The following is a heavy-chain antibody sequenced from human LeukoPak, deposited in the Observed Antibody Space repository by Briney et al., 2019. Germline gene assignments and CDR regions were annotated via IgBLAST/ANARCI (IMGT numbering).Heavy chain of an antibody. D-gene: IGHD6-19*01. Sequence: ASVKVSCKASGGTLSSYAISWVRQAPGQGLEWMGRIIPIFGIANYAQKFQGRVTITADKSTGTAYMELSSLRSEDTAVYYCARSDSIAVAGIWGQGTLVTVSS. CDR1: GGTLSSYA. CDR2: IIPIFGIA. V-gene: IGHV1-69*04. J-gene: IGHJ4*02. CDR3: ARSDSIAVAGI.